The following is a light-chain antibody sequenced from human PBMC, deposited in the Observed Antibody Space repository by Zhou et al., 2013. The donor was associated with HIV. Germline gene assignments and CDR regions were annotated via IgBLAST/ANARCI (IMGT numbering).Light chain of an antibody. CDR2: GAS. J-gene: IGKJ2*01. CDR1: QSVSSN. CDR3: QQYGSSYT. Sequence: EIVMTQSPATLSVSPGERATLSCRASQSVSSNLAWYQQNPGQTPRLLIYGASTRATGIPARFSGSGSGTEFTLTISSMQSEDFAVYYCQQYGSSYTFGQGTKLEIK. V-gene: IGKV3-15*01.